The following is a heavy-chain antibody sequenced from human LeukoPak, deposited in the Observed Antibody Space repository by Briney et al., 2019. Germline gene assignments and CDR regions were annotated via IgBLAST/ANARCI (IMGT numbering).Heavy chain of an antibody. CDR1: GGSISSYY. Sequence: SETLSLTCTVSGGSISSYYWSWIRQPPGKGLEWIGYIYYSGSTNYNPSLKSRVTISVDTSKNQFSLNLRSVTTADSAVYYCARTGYSSDYYGMDVWGQGTTVTVS. CDR2: IYYSGST. CDR3: ARTGYSSDYYGMDV. J-gene: IGHJ6*02. D-gene: IGHD6-13*01. V-gene: IGHV4-59*01.